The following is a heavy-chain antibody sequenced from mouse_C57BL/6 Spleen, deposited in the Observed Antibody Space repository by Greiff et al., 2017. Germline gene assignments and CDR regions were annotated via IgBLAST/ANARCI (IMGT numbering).Heavy chain of an antibody. V-gene: IGHV1-61*01. CDR2: IYPSDSET. CDR1: GYTFTSYW. J-gene: IGHJ2*01. CDR3: ARKLGQSENY. D-gene: IGHD4-1*01. Sequence: VQLQQPGAELVRPGSSVKLSCKASGYTFTSYWMDWVKQRPGQGLEWIGNIYPSDSETHYNQKFKDKATLTVDKSSSTAYMQLSSLTSEDSAVXYCARKLGQSENYWGQGTTLTVSS.